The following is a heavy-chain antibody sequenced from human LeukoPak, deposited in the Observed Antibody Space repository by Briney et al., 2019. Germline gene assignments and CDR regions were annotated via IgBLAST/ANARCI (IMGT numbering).Heavy chain of an antibody. V-gene: IGHV3-23*01. CDR2: ISGSGGST. J-gene: IGHJ4*02. CDR1: GFTFSSYA. Sequence: GGSLRLSCAASGFTFSSYAMSWVRQAPGKGLEWVSAISGSGGSTYYADSVKGRFTISRDNSKNTLYLQMNSLRAEDTAVYYCAKDGEVDTAMVTAPDYFDYWGQGTLVTASS. CDR3: AKDGEVDTAMVTAPDYFDY. D-gene: IGHD5-18*01.